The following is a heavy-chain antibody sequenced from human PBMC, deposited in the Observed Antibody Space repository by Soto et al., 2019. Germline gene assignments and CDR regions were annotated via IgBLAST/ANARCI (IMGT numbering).Heavy chain of an antibody. V-gene: IGHV3-21*02. CDR1: GFIFTSYT. J-gene: IGHJ4*02. Sequence: EVQLVESGGGLVKPGGSLRLSCAASGFIFTSYTMNWVRRAPGKGLEWVSSISSSSTNIHYADSVNGRFTISRDNAKKSLYLQMNSLRAEDTAVYYCARGPLYYFDYWGQGTLVTVSS. CDR3: ARGPLYYFDY. CDR2: ISSSSTNI.